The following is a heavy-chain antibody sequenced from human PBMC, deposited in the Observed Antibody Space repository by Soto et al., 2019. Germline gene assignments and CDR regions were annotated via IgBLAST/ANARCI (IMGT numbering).Heavy chain of an antibody. CDR2: INPNSGGT. V-gene: IGHV1-2*02. CDR1: GYTFTGYY. J-gene: IGHJ6*02. CDR3: ARDRGYSYGTLFLGYYYGMDV. Sequence: ASVRVSCKASGYTFTGYYMHWVRQAPGQGLEWMGWINPNSGGTNYAQKFQGRVTMTRDTSISTAYMELSRLRSDDTAVYYCARDRGYSYGTLFLGYYYGMDVWGQGTTVTVSS. D-gene: IGHD5-18*01.